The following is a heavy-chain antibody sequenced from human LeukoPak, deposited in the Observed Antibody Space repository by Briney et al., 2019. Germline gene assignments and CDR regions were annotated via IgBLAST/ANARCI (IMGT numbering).Heavy chain of an antibody. CDR2: ISYDGSNK. D-gene: IGHD6-19*01. Sequence: GGFLRLSCVASGFTFSSNGMHWVRQAPGKGLEWVAVISYDGSNKYYADSVKGRFTISRDNSKNTLYLQMNSLRAEDTAVYYCARAGYSSGWWLDAFDIWGQGTMVTVSS. J-gene: IGHJ3*02. V-gene: IGHV3-30*19. CDR3: ARAGYSSGWWLDAFDI. CDR1: GFTFSSNG.